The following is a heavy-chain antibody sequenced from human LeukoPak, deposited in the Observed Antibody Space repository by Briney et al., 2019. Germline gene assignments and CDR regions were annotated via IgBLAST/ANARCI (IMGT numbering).Heavy chain of an antibody. Sequence: PGGSLRLSCAASGFTFDDYAMHWVRQAPGKGLEWVSGISWNSGNIDYADSVKGRFTISRDNAKNSLYLQMNSLRAEDTALYYCAKGLVVVNQFDYWGQGTLVTVSS. CDR1: GFTFDDYA. J-gene: IGHJ4*02. V-gene: IGHV3-9*01. CDR2: ISWNSGNI. D-gene: IGHD2-15*01. CDR3: AKGLVVVNQFDY.